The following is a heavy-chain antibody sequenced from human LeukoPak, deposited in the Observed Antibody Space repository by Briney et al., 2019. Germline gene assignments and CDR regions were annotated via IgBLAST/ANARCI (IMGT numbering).Heavy chain of an antibody. D-gene: IGHD3-16*02. Sequence: PGGSLRRSCAASGFTCSSYAMSWVRQAPGKGLEWVSAISGSGGSTYYAYSVKGRFTISRDNSKNTLYLQMNSLRAEDTAVYYCAKVEVPYDYVWGSYRSKYYFDYWGQGTLVTVSS. CDR3: AKVEVPYDYVWGSYRSKYYFDY. CDR1: GFTCSSYA. CDR2: ISGSGGST. J-gene: IGHJ4*02. V-gene: IGHV3-23*01.